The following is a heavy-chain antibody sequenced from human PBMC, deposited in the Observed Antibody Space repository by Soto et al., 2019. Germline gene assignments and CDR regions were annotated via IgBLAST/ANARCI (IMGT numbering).Heavy chain of an antibody. V-gene: IGHV1-3*01. Sequence: GASVKVSCKASGYTFTSYAMHWVRQAPGQGLEWMGWINAGNGNTKYTQNFQGRLTITRDTSASTAYMELSSLRSEDTAVYYCASGAGLGLYSSSSHGDWSDPWGQGALVTVSS. CDR1: GYTFTSYA. CDR2: INAGNGNT. CDR3: ASGAGLGLYSSSSHGDWSDP. D-gene: IGHD6-6*01. J-gene: IGHJ5*02.